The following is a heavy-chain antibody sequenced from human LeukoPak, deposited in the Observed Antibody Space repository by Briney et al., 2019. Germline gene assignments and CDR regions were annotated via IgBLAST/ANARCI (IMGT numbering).Heavy chain of an antibody. Sequence: SKTLSLTCTVSGGSISSYYWSWIRQPAGKGLEWIGRIYTSGSTNYNPSLKSRVTMSVDTSKNQFSLKLSSVTAADTAVYYCARDPTIAAAGTGGGQDYWGQGTLVTVSS. J-gene: IGHJ4*02. CDR2: IYTSGST. V-gene: IGHV4-4*07. D-gene: IGHD6-13*01. CDR1: GGSISSYY. CDR3: ARDPTIAAAGTGGGQDY.